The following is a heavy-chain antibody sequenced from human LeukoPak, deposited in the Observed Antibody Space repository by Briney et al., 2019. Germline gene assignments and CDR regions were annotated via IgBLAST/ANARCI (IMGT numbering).Heavy chain of an antibody. J-gene: IGHJ4*02. Sequence: ASVKVSCKASGYTFTGYYMHWVRQAPGQGLEWMGWINPNSGGTNYAQKFQGRVTMTRDTSISTAYMELSRLRSDDTAVYYCARDRRMLAFGGVVAYWGQGTLVTVSS. CDR2: INPNSGGT. CDR1: GYTFTGYY. V-gene: IGHV1-2*02. CDR3: ARDRRMLAFGGVVAY. D-gene: IGHD3-16*01.